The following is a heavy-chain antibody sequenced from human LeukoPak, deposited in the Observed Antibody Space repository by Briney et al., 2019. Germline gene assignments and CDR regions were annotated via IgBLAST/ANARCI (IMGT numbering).Heavy chain of an antibody. D-gene: IGHD1-26*01. Sequence: SQTLSLTCSFSGDSISTYYWSWIRQSPGKGLEWIGHIYSIGNTDYNSSLKGRVTISVDTSKSQFSLRLCSVTATDTAVYYCARLRWQLVGPYFDYWGQGILVTVSS. CDR1: GDSISTYY. CDR3: ARLRWQLVGPYFDY. J-gene: IGHJ4*02. V-gene: IGHV4-59*01. CDR2: IYSIGNT.